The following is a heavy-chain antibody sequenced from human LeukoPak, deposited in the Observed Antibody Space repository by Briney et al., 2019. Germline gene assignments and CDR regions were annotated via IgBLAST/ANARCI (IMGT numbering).Heavy chain of an antibody. CDR2: INPNSGGT. CDR3: ARDRDSSGYNFDY. V-gene: IGHV1-2*04. D-gene: IGHD6-19*01. CDR1: GYTFTGYY. Sequence: ASVKVSCKASGYTFTGYYMHWVRQAPGQGLEWMGWINPNSGGTNYAQKFQGWVTMTRDTSISTAYMELSRLRSDDTAVYYCARDRDSSGYNFDYWGQGTLVTASS. J-gene: IGHJ4*02.